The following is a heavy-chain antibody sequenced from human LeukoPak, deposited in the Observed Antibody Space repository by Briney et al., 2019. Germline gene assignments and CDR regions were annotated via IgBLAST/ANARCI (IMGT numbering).Heavy chain of an antibody. CDR2: IYYGGRT. D-gene: IGHD3-16*01. V-gene: IGHV4-39*01. Sequence: PSETLSLTCTVSGGSISTTSYYWGWIRQPPGKGLEWIGTIYYGGRTNYNPSLKSRVAISVDTSRNQFSLKLSSVTAADMAVYYCARLGGYVPDYWGQGTLVTVSS. CDR3: ARLGGYVPDY. J-gene: IGHJ4*02. CDR1: GGSISTTSYY.